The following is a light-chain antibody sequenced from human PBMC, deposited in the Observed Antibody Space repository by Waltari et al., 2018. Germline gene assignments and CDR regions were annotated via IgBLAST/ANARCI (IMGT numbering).Light chain of an antibody. CDR1: QSISSW. CDR2: KAS. CDR3: QQYNSYVLT. V-gene: IGKV1-5*03. J-gene: IGKJ4*01. Sequence: DIQMTHSPSTLSASVGDSVTITCRASQSISSWLAWYQQKPGKAPKLLIYKASSLESGVPSRFSGSGSGTEFTLTISSLXXXDFATYYCQQYNSYVLTFGGGTKVEIK.